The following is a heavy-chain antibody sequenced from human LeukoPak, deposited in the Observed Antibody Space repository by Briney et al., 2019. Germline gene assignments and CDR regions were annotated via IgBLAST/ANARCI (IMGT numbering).Heavy chain of an antibody. J-gene: IGHJ4*02. V-gene: IGHV1-69*13. CDR3: ATVNWIVVVTAKSSYFDY. Sequence: SVKVSCKASGGTFSSYAISWVRQAPGQGLEWMGGIIPIFGTANYAQKFQGRVTITADESTSTAYMELSSLRSEDTAVYYCATVNWIVVVTAKSSYFDYWGQGTLVTVSS. D-gene: IGHD2-21*02. CDR2: IIPIFGTA. CDR1: GGTFSSYA.